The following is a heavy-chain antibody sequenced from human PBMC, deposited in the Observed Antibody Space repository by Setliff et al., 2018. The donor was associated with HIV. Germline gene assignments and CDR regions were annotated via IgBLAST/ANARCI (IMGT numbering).Heavy chain of an antibody. D-gene: IGHD1-26*01. V-gene: IGHV4-34*01. CDR3: AGSMGATKGSWFEP. CDR1: GGSFSGYS. CDR2: INHSGSA. J-gene: IGHJ5*02. Sequence: SETLSLTCAVYGGSFSGYSWIWIRQPPGKGLEWIGEINHSGSANYNPSLKSRVTISLDTSKNQFSLRLTSVSAADTALYYCAGSMGATKGSWFEPWGQGTLVTVSS.